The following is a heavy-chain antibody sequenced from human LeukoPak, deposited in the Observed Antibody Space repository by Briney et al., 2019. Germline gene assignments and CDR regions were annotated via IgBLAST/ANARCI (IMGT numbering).Heavy chain of an antibody. CDR3: ARVDYSYYYMDV. Sequence: GSLRLSCTASGFTISSISYSWVRMGPPKGLGLEWIGVIYWSGTTNYNPPLKSRVTISVHTSKNQFSLKLSSVTAADTALYSCARVDYSYYYMDVWGKGTTVSVSS. J-gene: IGHJ6*03. CDR1: GFTISSISYS. CDR2: IYWSGTT. V-gene: IGHV4-39*01.